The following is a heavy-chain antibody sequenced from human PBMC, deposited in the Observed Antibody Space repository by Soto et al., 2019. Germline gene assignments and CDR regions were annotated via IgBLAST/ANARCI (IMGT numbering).Heavy chain of an antibody. CDR2: ISGSGTIT. CDR3: AEWARYGSGADCRA. V-gene: IGHV3-23*01. D-gene: IGHD2-15*01. Sequence: EVQLLESGGGLVQPGGSLRLSCAASGFPFSSRAMSWVRQAPGKGLEWVSAISGSGTITYYADSVKGRFTISRDTSKNTLYLQMNSLRADDTAVYYGAEWARYGSGADCRAWGQGTLVTVSS. CDR1: GFPFSSRA. J-gene: IGHJ5*02.